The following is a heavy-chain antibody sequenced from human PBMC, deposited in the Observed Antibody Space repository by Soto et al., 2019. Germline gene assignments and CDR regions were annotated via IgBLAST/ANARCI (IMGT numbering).Heavy chain of an antibody. J-gene: IGHJ4*02. V-gene: IGHV1-46*01. CDR2: INPSGGST. Sequence: ASVKVSCKASGYTFTSYDINWVRQATGQGLEWMGWINPSGGSTSYAQKFQGRVTMTRDTSTSTVYMELSSLRSEDTAVYYCARDRELLWFGELTNWGQGTLVTVS. CDR1: GYTFTSYD. CDR3: ARDRELLWFGELTN. D-gene: IGHD3-10*01.